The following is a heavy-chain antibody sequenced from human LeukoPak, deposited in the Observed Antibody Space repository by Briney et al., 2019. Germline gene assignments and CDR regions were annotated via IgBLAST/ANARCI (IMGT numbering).Heavy chain of an antibody. V-gene: IGHV1-46*01. CDR3: ARVGVKIRPAHYGGNSAGPLDY. D-gene: IGHD4-23*01. CDR1: GYTFTSYY. J-gene: IGHJ4*02. CDR2: INPSGGST. Sequence: ASVKVSCKASGYTFTSYYMHWVRQAPGQGLEWMGIINPSGGSTSYAQKFQGRVTMTRDTSTSTVYMELSSLRSEDTAVYYCARVGVKIRPAHYGGNSAGPLDYWGQGTLVTVSS.